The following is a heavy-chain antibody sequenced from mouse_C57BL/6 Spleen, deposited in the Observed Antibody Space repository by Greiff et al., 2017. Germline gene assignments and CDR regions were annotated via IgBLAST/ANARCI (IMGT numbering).Heavy chain of an antibody. CDR2: INPSNGGT. V-gene: IGHV1-53*01. D-gene: IGHD1-1*01. CDR3: ARGGSLITTVVDY. Sequence: VQLQQPGTELVKPGASVKLSCKASGYTFTSYWMHWVKQRPGQGLEWIGNINPSNGGTNYNEKFKSKATLTVDKSSSTAYMQLSSLTSEDSAVYYCARGGSLITTVVDYWGQGTTLTVSS. J-gene: IGHJ2*01. CDR1: GYTFTSYW.